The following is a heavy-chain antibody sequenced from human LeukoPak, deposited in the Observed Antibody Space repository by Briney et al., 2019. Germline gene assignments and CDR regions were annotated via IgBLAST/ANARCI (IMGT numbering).Heavy chain of an antibody. J-gene: IGHJ4*02. V-gene: IGHV3-33*01. CDR1: GFTFSSYG. CDR2: IWYDGSNK. Sequence: GGSLRLSCAASGFTFSSYGMHWLRQAPDKGLEWVAVIWYDGSNKYYADSVKGRFTISRDNSKNTLYLQMNSLRAEDTAVYYCARDPGKGFDYWGQGTLVTVSS. CDR3: ARDPGKGFDY.